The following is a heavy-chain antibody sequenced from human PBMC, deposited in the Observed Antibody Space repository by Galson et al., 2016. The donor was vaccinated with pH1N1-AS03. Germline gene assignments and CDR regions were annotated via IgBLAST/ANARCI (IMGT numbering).Heavy chain of an antibody. CDR1: GFSFSSYG. CDR3: AKDHSNFYGMDV. D-gene: IGHD4-11*01. Sequence: SLRLSCAASGFSFSSYGMHWARQAPGKGLEWVAFIPYDGNNKYYSDSVKGRFNISRDNSKNTMYLQMNSLRAEDTAVYYCAKDHSNFYGMDVWGQGTTVTVSS. V-gene: IGHV3-30*02. J-gene: IGHJ6*02. CDR2: IPYDGNNK.